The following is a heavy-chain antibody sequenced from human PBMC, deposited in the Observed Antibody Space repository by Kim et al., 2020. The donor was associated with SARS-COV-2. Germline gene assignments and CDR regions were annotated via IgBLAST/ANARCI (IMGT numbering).Heavy chain of an antibody. CDR3: ARVAVRSSRNWFDP. CDR1: GGSISSYY. D-gene: IGHD6-13*01. CDR2: IYYSGST. J-gene: IGHJ5*02. Sequence: SETLSLTCTVSGGSISSYYWSWIRQPPGKGLEWIGYIYYSGSTNYNPSLKSRVTISVDTSKNQFSLKLSSVTAADTAVYYCARVAVRSSRNWFDPWGQGT. V-gene: IGHV4-59*13.